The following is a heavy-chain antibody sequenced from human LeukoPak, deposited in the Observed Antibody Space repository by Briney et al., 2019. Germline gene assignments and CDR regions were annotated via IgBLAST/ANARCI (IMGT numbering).Heavy chain of an antibody. Sequence: GGSLRLSCAASGFTFSSYDMHWVRQATGKGLEWVSAIGTAGDTYYPGSVKGRFTISRENAKNSLYLQMNSLRAGDTAVYYCARESITMVRGPKGYYYYYGMDVWGQGTTVTVSS. J-gene: IGHJ6*02. CDR1: GFTFSSYD. CDR2: IGTAGDT. CDR3: ARESITMVRGPKGYYYYYGMDV. D-gene: IGHD3-10*01. V-gene: IGHV3-13*01.